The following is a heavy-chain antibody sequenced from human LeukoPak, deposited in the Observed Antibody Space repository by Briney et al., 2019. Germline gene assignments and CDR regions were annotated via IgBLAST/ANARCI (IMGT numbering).Heavy chain of an antibody. CDR2: IKQDGSEK. V-gene: IGHV3-7*01. Sequence: PGGSLRLSCAASAITFNNYWMSWVRQAPGKGLEWVANIKQDGSEKYYVDSVKGRLTISRDNAKNSLYLQMNSLRAEDTALYYCAKVRGCGSTSCSYYYMDVWGKGTTVTVSS. J-gene: IGHJ6*03. D-gene: IGHD2-2*01. CDR1: AITFNNYW. CDR3: AKVRGCGSTSCSYYYMDV.